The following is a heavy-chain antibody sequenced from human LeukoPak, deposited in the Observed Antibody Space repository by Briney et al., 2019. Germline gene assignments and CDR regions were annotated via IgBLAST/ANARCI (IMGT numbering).Heavy chain of an antibody. CDR2: INGDGSSV. CDR1: GFIFSSHW. D-gene: IGHD1-26*01. CDR3: ARDEVGATPIDY. J-gene: IGHJ4*02. Sequence: PGGSLRLSCEASGFIFSSHWMHWVRQVPGKGLVWVSNINGDGSSVGYADSVKGRFAVSRDNAKNTLYLHMSSLRAEDTAVYYCARDEVGATPIDYWGQGTLVTVSS. V-gene: IGHV3-74*01.